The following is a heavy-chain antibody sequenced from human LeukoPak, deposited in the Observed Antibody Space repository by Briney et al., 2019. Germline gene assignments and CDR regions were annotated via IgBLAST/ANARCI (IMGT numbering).Heavy chain of an antibody. V-gene: IGHV6-1*01. CDR2: TYYRAKWYN. CDR1: GDSVSSNSAA. J-gene: IGHJ6*03. CDR3: ARDNFVAGTSNYYYMDV. D-gene: IGHD6-19*01. Sequence: SQTLSLTCAISGDSVSSNSAAWNWIRQSPSRGLEWLGRTYYRAKWYNDYAVSVKSRITINPDTSKNQFSLQLNSVTPEDTAEYYSARDNFVAGTSNYYYMDVWGKGTTVTVSS.